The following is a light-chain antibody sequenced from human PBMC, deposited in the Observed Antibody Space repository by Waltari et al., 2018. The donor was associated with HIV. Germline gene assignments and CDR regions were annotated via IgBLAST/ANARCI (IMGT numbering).Light chain of an antibody. Sequence: QAGLTQPPSVSKALRQTATLTCTGDKNNVGFQIAAWLKHHQGRPPKRLSYSVNNRPSGVPDSFSASTSGNTASLNITGLQADDEADYFCSSWETSLNGLVFGGGAHLTVL. CDR2: SVN. CDR1: KNNVGFQI. V-gene: IGLV10-54*04. J-gene: IGLJ2*01. CDR3: SSWETSLNGLV.